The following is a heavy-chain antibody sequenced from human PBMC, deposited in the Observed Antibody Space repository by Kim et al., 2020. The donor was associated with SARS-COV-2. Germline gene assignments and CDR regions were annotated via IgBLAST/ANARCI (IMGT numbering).Heavy chain of an antibody. V-gene: IGHV3-53*04. CDR2: T. CDR3: ARAIWFGDAFDI. J-gene: IGHJ3*02. D-gene: IGHD3-10*01. Sequence: TYYADSVKDRFTISRHNSKNTLYLQMNSLRAEDTAVYYCARAIWFGDAFDIWGQGTMVTVSS.